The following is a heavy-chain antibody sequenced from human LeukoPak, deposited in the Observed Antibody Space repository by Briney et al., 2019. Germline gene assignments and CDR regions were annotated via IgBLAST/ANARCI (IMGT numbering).Heavy chain of an antibody. CDR3: ARHYYYYMDV. CDR2: IYTSGST. J-gene: IGHJ6*03. CDR1: GGSISSYY. V-gene: IGHV4-4*09. Sequence: PSETLSLTCTVSGGSISSYYWSWIRQPPGKGLEWIGYIYTSGSTNYNPSLKSRVTISVDTSKNQFSLKLSSVTAADTAVYYCARHYYYYMDVWDKGTTVTVSS.